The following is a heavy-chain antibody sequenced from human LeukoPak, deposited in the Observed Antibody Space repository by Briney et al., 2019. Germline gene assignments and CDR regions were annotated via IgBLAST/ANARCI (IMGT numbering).Heavy chain of an antibody. D-gene: IGHD1-26*01. CDR3: ARVTSGSYGGNWFDP. Sequence: GESLKISCKGSGYSFTSYWIGWVRQMPGKGLEWMGIIYPGDSDTRYSPSFQGQVTISADKSISTAYLQWSSLKASDTAMYYCARVTSGSYGGNWFDPWGQGTLVTVSS. V-gene: IGHV5-51*01. CDR1: GYSFTSYW. J-gene: IGHJ5*02. CDR2: IYPGDSDT.